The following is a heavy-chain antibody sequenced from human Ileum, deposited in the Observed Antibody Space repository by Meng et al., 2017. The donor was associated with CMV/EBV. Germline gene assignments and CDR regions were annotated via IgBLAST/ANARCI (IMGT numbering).Heavy chain of an antibody. V-gene: IGHV3-66*02. Sequence: GESLKISCVVSGFTVSGNYMSWVRQAPGKGLEWVSLTHSGDRTYYADSVKGRFTFSRDNSKNTLYLQMNSLRADDTAVYYCARAPFWSGYPDYWGQGTLVTVSS. CDR1: GFTVSGNY. D-gene: IGHD3-3*01. CDR2: THSGDRT. CDR3: ARAPFWSGYPDY. J-gene: IGHJ4*02.